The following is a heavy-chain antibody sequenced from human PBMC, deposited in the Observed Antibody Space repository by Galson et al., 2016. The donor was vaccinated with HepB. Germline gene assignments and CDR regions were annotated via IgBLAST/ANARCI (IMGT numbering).Heavy chain of an antibody. D-gene: IGHD5-24*01. Sequence: SLRLSCAASGFTFSSYSMNWVRQAPGKGLEWVSYISSSSATIHYADSVKGRFTISRDNAKNSLYLQMNSLRAEDTAVYYCARGKNGFDFDYWGQGTLVTVSS. CDR1: GFTFSSYS. J-gene: IGHJ4*02. CDR2: ISSSSATI. CDR3: ARGKNGFDFDY. V-gene: IGHV3-48*04.